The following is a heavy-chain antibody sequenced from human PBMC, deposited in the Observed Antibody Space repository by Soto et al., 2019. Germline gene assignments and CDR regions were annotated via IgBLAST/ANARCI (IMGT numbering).Heavy chain of an antibody. D-gene: IGHD6-6*01. J-gene: IGHJ5*02. CDR1: GFSLSTVEVG. Sequence: QITLKESGPTLVKPTQTLTLTCTFSGFSLSTVEVGVGWIRQPPGKALECLAIIYWDDDKRYSPSLKSRLTITKDTSKNQVVLTMTDMDPVDTATYYCARTLPPRRRFDPWGQGILVTVSS. CDR2: IYWDDDK. CDR3: ARTLPPRRRFDP. V-gene: IGHV2-5*02.